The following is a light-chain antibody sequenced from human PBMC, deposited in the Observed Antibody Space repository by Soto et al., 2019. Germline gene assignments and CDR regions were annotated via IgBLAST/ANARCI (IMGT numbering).Light chain of an antibody. Sequence: EVALTQSPGTLSLSPGARATLSCRASHSVSGNYLAWYQQKPGQAPRLLIYGASNRATDIPDRFSGRGSGTDFTLTISRLEPEDFAVYYCQQYGSSPPSSTFGQGTRLEIK. J-gene: IGKJ5*01. CDR2: GAS. V-gene: IGKV3-20*01. CDR3: QQYGSSPPSST. CDR1: HSVSGNY.